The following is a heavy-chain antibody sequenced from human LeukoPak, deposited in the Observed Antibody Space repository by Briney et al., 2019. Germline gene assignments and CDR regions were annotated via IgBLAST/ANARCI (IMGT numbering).Heavy chain of an antibody. CDR2: INPSGGST. CDR3: AREPASTYYYGCSGGY. V-gene: IGHV1-46*01. D-gene: IGHD3-22*01. J-gene: IGHJ4*02. CDR1: GYTFTSYY. Sequence: GASVKVSCKASGYTFTSYYMHWVRQAPGQGLEWMGIINPSGGSTIYAQKLQGRVTMTRDTSTSTVHMELSSLISEDTPVYHCAREPASTYYYGCSGGYWGQGTLVTVSS.